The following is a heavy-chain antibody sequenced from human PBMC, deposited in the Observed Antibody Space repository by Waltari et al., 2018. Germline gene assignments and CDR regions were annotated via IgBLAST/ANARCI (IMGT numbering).Heavy chain of an antibody. Sequence: EVQLVESGGGLAQPGGSLRLSCAASGFTFRSYSMNWVRQVPGKGLEWLYYISGSSFTIYYADSVKGRFTISRDNAENSVYLQMNSLRAEDTAVYYCARDVGYCSGGSCPAMDVWGKGTTVTISS. D-gene: IGHD2-15*01. CDR1: GFTFRSYS. V-gene: IGHV3-48*04. CDR2: ISGSSFTI. J-gene: IGHJ6*04. CDR3: ARDVGYCSGGSCPAMDV.